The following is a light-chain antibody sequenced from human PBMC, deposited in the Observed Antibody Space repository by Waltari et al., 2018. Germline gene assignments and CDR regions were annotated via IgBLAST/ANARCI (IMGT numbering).Light chain of an antibody. CDR1: QSINTY. CDR3: QQSYSIPLT. V-gene: IGKV1-39*01. CDR2: GTS. J-gene: IGKJ4*01. Sequence: DIQMTQSQSSMSASVGDRVTITCRASQSINTYLNWYQQKPGKVPKLLIYGTSNLQSGVPSRFSGSGSGTDFTLTISSLQPEDSSTYYCQQSYSIPLTFGGGTKVQIK.